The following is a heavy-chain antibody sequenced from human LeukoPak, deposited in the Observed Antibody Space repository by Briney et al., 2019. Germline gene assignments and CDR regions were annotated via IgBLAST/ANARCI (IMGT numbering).Heavy chain of an antibody. Sequence: SETLSLTCTVSGGSISSYYWSWIRQPPGKGLEWIGYIYYSGSTNYNPSLKSRVTISVDTSKNQFSLKLSSVTAADTAVYYCARHGEPHDYGDYGALGGGYYFDYWGQGTLVTVSS. CDR3: ARHGEPHDYGDYGALGGGYYFDY. CDR2: IYYSGST. D-gene: IGHD4-17*01. V-gene: IGHV4-59*08. J-gene: IGHJ4*02. CDR1: GGSISSYY.